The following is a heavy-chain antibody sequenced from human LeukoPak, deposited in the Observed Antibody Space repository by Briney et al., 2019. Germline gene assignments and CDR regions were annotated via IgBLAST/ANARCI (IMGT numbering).Heavy chain of an antibody. CDR3: ANSDDPAMVVL. CDR2: ISGSGGST. Sequence: GGSLRLSCAASGFTFSSYSMNWVRQAPGKGLEWVSAISGSGGSTYYADSVKGRFTISRDNSKNTLYLQMNSLRAEDTAVYYCANSDDPAMVVLWGQGTLVTVSS. D-gene: IGHD5-18*01. V-gene: IGHV3-23*01. J-gene: IGHJ4*02. CDR1: GFTFSSYS.